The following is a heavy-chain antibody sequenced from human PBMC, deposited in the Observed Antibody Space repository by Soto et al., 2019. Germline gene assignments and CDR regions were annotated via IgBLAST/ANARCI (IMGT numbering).Heavy chain of an antibody. Sequence: QVQLVQSGAEVKKPGASVKVSCKASGYTFTSYYMNWVRQAPGQGLEWMGIINPSGGSTSYAQKFQGRVTMTRDTSTSTVYMELSSLRSEDTAVYYCASTSGSRDGYNWGRYWYFDLWGRGTLVTVSS. D-gene: IGHD5-12*01. J-gene: IGHJ2*01. V-gene: IGHV1-46*01. CDR1: GYTFTSYY. CDR3: ASTSGSRDGYNWGRYWYFDL. CDR2: INPSGGST.